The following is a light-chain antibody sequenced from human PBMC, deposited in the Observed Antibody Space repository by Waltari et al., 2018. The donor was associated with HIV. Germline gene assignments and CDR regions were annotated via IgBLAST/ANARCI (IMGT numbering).Light chain of an antibody. Sequence: QSALTPPPSASGSPGPSVTISCTGTRSDVGGYNSVPWYQQHPGKAPKLMIYEVSKRPSGVPDRFSGSKSGNTASLTVSGLQAEDEADYYCSSYAGSNNFDVVFGGGTKLTVL. CDR1: RSDVGGYNS. CDR3: SSYAGSNNFDVV. V-gene: IGLV2-8*01. J-gene: IGLJ2*01. CDR2: EVS.